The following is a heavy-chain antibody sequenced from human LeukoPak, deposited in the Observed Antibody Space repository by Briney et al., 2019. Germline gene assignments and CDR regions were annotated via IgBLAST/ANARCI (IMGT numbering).Heavy chain of an antibody. D-gene: IGHD2-15*01. V-gene: IGHV3-23*01. Sequence: GGSLRLSCAASGFTFYSYALSWVRQPPGKGLEWVSTITGNSRSTYYADSVKGRFTISRDNSKNTLFVQMNKLRDEDTAVYFCAKGPFGSYNFQYFDHWGQGTLVTVSS. J-gene: IGHJ4*02. CDR1: GFTFYSYA. CDR3: AKGPFGSYNFQYFDH. CDR2: ITGNSRST.